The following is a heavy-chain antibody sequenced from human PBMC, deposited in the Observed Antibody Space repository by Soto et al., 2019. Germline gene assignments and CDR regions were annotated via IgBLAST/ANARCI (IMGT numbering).Heavy chain of an antibody. J-gene: IGHJ5*02. D-gene: IGHD2-2*01. V-gene: IGHV1-69*13. Sequence: SVKVSCKASGGTFSSYAISWVRQAPGQGLEWMGGIIPIFGTANYAQKFQGRVTITADESTSTAYMELSSLRSEDTAVYYCARLVVVVPAATALTPALGWFDPWGQGTLVTVSS. CDR3: ARLVVVVPAATALTPALGWFDP. CDR1: GGTFSSYA. CDR2: IIPIFGTA.